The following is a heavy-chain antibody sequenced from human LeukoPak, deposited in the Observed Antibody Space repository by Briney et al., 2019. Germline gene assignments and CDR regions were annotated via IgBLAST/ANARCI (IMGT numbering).Heavy chain of an antibody. CDR1: GGTFSSYA. Sequence: SVKVSCKASGGTFSSYAISWVRQAPGQGLEWMGRIIPILGIANYAQKFQGRVTITADKSTSTAYMELSSLRSEDTAVYYCARVSWFAEVLYFDSWGQGILVTVSS. D-gene: IGHD3-10*01. CDR3: ARVSWFAEVLYFDS. CDR2: IIPILGIA. V-gene: IGHV1-69*04. J-gene: IGHJ4*02.